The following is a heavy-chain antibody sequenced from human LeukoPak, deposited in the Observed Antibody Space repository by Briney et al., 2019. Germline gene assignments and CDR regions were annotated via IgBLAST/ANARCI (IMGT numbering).Heavy chain of an antibody. J-gene: IGHJ4*02. D-gene: IGHD5-18*01. V-gene: IGHV1-69*06. CDR1: GGTFSSYA. CDR2: IIPIFGTA. CDR3: ARAVVDTAGFDY. Sequence: EASVKVSCKASGGTFSSYAISWVRQAPGQGLDWMGGIIPIFGTANYAQKFQGRVTITADKSTSTAYMELSSLRSEDTAVYYCARAVVDTAGFDYWGQGTLVTVSS.